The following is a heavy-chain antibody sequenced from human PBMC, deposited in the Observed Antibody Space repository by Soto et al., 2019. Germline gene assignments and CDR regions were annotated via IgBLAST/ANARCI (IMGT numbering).Heavy chain of an antibody. CDR3: ARITIFGVVNDY. CDR2: IYYSGST. CDR1: GGSISSYY. D-gene: IGHD3-3*01. Sequence: SETLSLTCTVSGGSISSYYWSWIRQPPGKGLEWIGYIYYSGSTYYNPSLKSRVTISVDTSKNHFSLKLSSVTAADTAVYYCARITIFGVVNDYWGQGTLVTVSS. J-gene: IGHJ4*02. V-gene: IGHV4-59*06.